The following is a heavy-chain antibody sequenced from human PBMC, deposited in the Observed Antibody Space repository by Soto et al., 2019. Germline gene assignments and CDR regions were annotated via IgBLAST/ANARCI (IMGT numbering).Heavy chain of an antibody. J-gene: IGHJ3*02. D-gene: IGHD3-22*01. Sequence: SETLSLTCTVSGGSISSGDYYWSWIRQPPGKGLEWIGYIYYSGSTYYNPSLKSRVTISVDTSKNQFSLKLSSVTAADTAVYYCAKLYYDTSGYYSHEAFDIWGQGTMVTVSS. CDR2: IYYSGST. V-gene: IGHV4-30-4*02. CDR1: GGSISSGDYY. CDR3: AKLYYDTSGYYSHEAFDI.